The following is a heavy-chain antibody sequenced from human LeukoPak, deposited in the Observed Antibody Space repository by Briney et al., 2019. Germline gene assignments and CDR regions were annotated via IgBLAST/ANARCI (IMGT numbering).Heavy chain of an antibody. CDR3: AATDIRTGSFDY. V-gene: IGHV1-24*01. Sequence: ASVKVSCKVSVYTLTELSMHWVRQAPGKGLEWMGGFDPEDGETIYAQKFQGRVTMTEDTSTDTAYMELSSLRSEDTAVYYCAATDIRTGSFDYWGQGTLVTVSS. CDR1: VYTLTELS. J-gene: IGHJ4*02. CDR2: FDPEDGET. D-gene: IGHD7-27*01.